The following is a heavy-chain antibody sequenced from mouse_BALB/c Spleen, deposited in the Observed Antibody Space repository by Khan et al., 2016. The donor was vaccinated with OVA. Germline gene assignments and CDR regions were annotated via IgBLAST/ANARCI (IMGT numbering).Heavy chain of an antibody. CDR3: TRHGYVAWFTY. J-gene: IGHJ3*01. Sequence: VQLKQSGPELMKPGASVKISCKASGYSFTSYYIHWMIESHGTSLEWLGYIDPFSGATTYNQKFKGKATLTVDKSSNTAYIHLRNLTSEDSAVYYCTRHGYVAWFTYWGQGTLVTVSA. CDR2: IDPFSGAT. CDR1: GYSFTSYY. V-gene: IGHV1-31*01. D-gene: IGHD2-2*01.